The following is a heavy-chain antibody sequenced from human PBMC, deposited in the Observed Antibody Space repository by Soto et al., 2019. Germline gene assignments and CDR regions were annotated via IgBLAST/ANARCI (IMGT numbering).Heavy chain of an antibody. J-gene: IGHJ4*02. CDR1: GFTFSNYG. CDR2: ISYDGNNR. CDR3: ASTWSGYYYCDS. V-gene: IGHV3-30*03. D-gene: IGHD3-3*01. Sequence: QVQLVESGGGVVQPGGSLRLSCAASGFTFSNYGMHWVRQAPGKGLEWVAVISYDGNNRYYGDSVKGRFTISRDNSKNTVYLQMNSLRVEDTAVYYCASTWSGYYYCDSWGQGTLVTVSS.